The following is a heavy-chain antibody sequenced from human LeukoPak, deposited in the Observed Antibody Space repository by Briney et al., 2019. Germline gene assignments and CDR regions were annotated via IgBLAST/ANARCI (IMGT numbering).Heavy chain of an antibody. V-gene: IGHV4-4*02. J-gene: IGHJ4*02. D-gene: IGHD4-23*01. CDR3: ATYLYGGDYGSYYFDY. Sequence: SGTLSLTCAVSGGSITSSHWWSSARQPPGKGLEWIWEIYQGATTNYNPSLRSRVTMSVDKSKNQFYLKVSSVTAADTAVYYCATYLYGGDYGSYYFDYWGQGTLVTVSP. CDR1: GGSITSSHW. CDR2: IYQGATT.